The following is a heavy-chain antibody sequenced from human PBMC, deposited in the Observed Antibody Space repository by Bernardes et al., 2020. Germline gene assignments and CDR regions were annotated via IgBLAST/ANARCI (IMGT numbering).Heavy chain of an antibody. J-gene: IGHJ6*02. CDR3: ARANCSGGSCYSLSYYYGMDV. Sequence: GGSLRLSCAASGFTVSSNYMSWVRQAPGKGLEWVSVIYSGGSTYYADSVKGRFTISRDNTKNSLYLQMNSLRAEDTAVYYCARANCSGGSCYSLSYYYGMDVWGQGTTVTVSS. CDR2: IYSGGST. V-gene: IGHV3-53*01. D-gene: IGHD2-15*01. CDR1: GFTVSSNY.